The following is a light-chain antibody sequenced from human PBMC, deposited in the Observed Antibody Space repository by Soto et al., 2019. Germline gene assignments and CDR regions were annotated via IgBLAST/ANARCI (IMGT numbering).Light chain of an antibody. CDR2: EVS. CDR3: SSYTSSSTYV. Sequence: LTQPASVSGSPGQSITISCTGTSSDVGGYNYVSWYQQHPGKAPKLMIYEVSNRPSGVPNRFSGSKSGNTASLTISGLQAEDEADYYCSSYTSSSTYVFGTGTKVTVL. J-gene: IGLJ1*01. V-gene: IGLV2-14*01. CDR1: SSDVGGYNY.